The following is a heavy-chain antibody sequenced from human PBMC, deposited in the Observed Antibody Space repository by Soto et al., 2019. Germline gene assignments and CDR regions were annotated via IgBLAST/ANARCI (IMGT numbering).Heavy chain of an antibody. V-gene: IGHV3-64*01. CDR1: GFTLSGYA. CDR2: ISSNGVGT. J-gene: IGHJ6*03. Sequence: GGSLRLSCAASGFTLSGYAMDWVRQAPGKGLEYVSGISSNGVGTYYANSVQGRFTISRDNPKNTVYLQMGSLRPEDMAVYYWARRARTDFYYMDVWGKGTTVTVSS. CDR3: ARRARTDFYYMDV. D-gene: IGHD6-6*01.